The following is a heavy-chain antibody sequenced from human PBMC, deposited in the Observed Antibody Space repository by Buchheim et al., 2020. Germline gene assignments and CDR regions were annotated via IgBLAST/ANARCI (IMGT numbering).Heavy chain of an antibody. V-gene: IGHV1-46*01. CDR3: AREGQRVTSLVVVAAHFDY. D-gene: IGHD2-15*01. Sequence: QVQLVQSGAEVKKPGASVKVSCKASGYTFTSYYMHWVRQAPGQGLEWMGIINPSGGSTSYAQKFQGRVTMTRDTSTSTVYMELSSLRSEDTAVYYCAREGQRVTSLVVVAAHFDYWGQGTL. CDR2: INPSGGST. J-gene: IGHJ4*02. CDR1: GYTFTSYY.